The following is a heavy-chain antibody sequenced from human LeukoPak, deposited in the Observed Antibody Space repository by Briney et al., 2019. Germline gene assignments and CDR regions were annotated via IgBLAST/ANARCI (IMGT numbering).Heavy chain of an antibody. J-gene: IGHJ4*02. CDR3: AGKIRDSEVDY. CDR1: GGSISSSSYY. CDR2: IYYSGST. D-gene: IGHD3-10*01. V-gene: IGHV4-39*07. Sequence: SETLSLTCTVSGGSISSSSYYWGWIRQPPGKGLEWIGSIYYSGSTYYNPSLKSRVTISVDTSKNQFSLNLSSVTAADTAVYYCAGKIRDSEVDYWGQGTLVTVSS.